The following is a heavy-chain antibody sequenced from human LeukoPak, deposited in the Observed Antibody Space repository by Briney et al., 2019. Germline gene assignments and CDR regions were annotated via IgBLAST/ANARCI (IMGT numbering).Heavy chain of an antibody. CDR2: MNWNGGST. CDR1: GFTFDDYG. D-gene: IGHD6-19*01. CDR3: ARVSSGGWLDYFDY. Sequence: GGYLRLSCAASGFTFDDYGMSWVRQAPGKGLEWVSGMNWNGGSTGYADSVKGRFTISRDNAKNSLYLQMNSLRAEDTALYYCARVSSGGWLDYFDYWGQGTLVTVSS. V-gene: IGHV3-20*04. J-gene: IGHJ4*02.